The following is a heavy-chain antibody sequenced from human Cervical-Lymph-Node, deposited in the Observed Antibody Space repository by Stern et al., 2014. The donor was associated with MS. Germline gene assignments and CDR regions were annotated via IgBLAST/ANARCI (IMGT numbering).Heavy chain of an antibody. CDR1: GGSIASSSYY. CDR3: AREDYDGTGHPYYYGLDV. Sequence: QVQLQESGPGRVKPSQTLSLTCTVSGGSIASSSYYWSWIRQPAGKELAWIGRIFPRGSTNYNPPLQSRVTLSIDTSKNQFSLRLSSVTAADTAVYYCAREDYDGTGHPYYYGLDVWGQGTTVTVSS. V-gene: IGHV4-61*02. CDR2: IFPRGST. D-gene: IGHD3-22*01. J-gene: IGHJ6*02.